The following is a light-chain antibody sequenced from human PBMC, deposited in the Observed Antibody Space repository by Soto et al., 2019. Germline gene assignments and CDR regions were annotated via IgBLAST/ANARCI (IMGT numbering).Light chain of an antibody. J-gene: IGKJ2*01. CDR2: KAS. CDR3: LQYNAYPHT. V-gene: IGKV1-5*03. CDR1: ETINGW. Sequence: DIQMTQSPSTLSASISGRVTITCRASETINGWLAWYQQKPGKVPNVLIYKASNLESGVPSRFSGSGSGTDYTLTISSLQPDDFATYYCLQYNAYPHTFGQGTKLEIK.